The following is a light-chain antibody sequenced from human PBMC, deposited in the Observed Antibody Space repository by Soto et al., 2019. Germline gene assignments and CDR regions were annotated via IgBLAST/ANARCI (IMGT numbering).Light chain of an antibody. Sequence: DIQMTQSPSTLSASVGDRVTITCRASQSISSWLAWYQQKPGKAPKLLIYDASSLESGVPSRFSGSGSGTESTLTISSLQPDYFATSYCQQYNSYPLTFGQGTKVEIK. CDR1: QSISSW. J-gene: IGKJ1*01. V-gene: IGKV1-5*01. CDR3: QQYNSYPLT. CDR2: DAS.